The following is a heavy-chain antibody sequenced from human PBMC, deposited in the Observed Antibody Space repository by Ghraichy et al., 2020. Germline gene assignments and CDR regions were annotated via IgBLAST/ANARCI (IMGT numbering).Heavy chain of an antibody. D-gene: IGHD3-10*01. CDR3: ARYGSGSQYKGPFDY. CDR1: GFSFKTNA. CDR2: IGGRGDRI. V-gene: IGHV3-48*03. J-gene: IGHJ4*02. Sequence: GGSLRLSCVASGFSFKTNAMNWVRQAPGKGLEWISQIGGRGDRIYYADSVKGRFTISRDNARNSLYLQMNSLTAEDTAVYYCARYGSGSQYKGPFDYWGPGTVVIVSS.